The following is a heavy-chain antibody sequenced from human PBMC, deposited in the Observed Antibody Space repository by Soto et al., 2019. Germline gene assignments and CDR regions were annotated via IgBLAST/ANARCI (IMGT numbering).Heavy chain of an antibody. V-gene: IGHV3-23*01. CDR3: AKATYYDFWSLRGAFDI. CDR1: GFTFSSYA. Sequence: QTGGSLRLSCAASGFTFSSYAMSWVRQAPGKGLEWVSAISGSGGSTYYADSVKGRFTISRDNSKNTLYLQMNSLRAEDTAVYYCAKATYYDFWSLRGAFDIWGQGTMVTVSS. J-gene: IGHJ3*02. D-gene: IGHD3-3*01. CDR2: ISGSGGST.